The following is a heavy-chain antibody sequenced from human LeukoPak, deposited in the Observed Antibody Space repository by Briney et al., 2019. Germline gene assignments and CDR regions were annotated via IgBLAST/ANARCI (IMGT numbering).Heavy chain of an antibody. CDR3: AREGYSSGWYNWFDP. V-gene: IGHV1-69*01. D-gene: IGHD6-19*01. CDR2: IIPIFGTA. CDR1: GGTFSSYA. Sequence: WSSVKVSCKASGGTFSSYAISWVRQAPGQGLEWMGGIIPIFGTANYAQKFQGRVTITADESTSTAYMELSSLRSEDTAVYYCAREGYSSGWYNWFDPWGQGTLVIVSS. J-gene: IGHJ5*02.